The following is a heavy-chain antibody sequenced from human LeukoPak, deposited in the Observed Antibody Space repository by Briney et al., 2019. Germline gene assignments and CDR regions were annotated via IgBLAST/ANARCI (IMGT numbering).Heavy chain of an antibody. CDR1: GLTFSSYG. Sequence: GGSLRLSCAASGLTFSSYGMNWVRQAPGKGPEWVSAISGSGDSTYHADSVRGRFTVSRDNSKNTLYLQMKSLSAEDTAVYYCAKVTGSGSYLADAFDIWGHGTVVTVSS. J-gene: IGHJ3*02. CDR2: ISGSGDST. CDR3: AKVTGSGSYLADAFDI. D-gene: IGHD3-10*01. V-gene: IGHV3-23*01.